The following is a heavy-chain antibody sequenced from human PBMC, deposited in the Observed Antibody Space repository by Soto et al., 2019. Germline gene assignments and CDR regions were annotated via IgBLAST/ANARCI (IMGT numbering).Heavy chain of an antibody. CDR2: IYWDDDK. V-gene: IGHV2-5*02. D-gene: IGHD3-16*01. J-gene: IGHJ3*02. CDR3: AHGPPWGSPINVRCASDI. Sequence: QITLKESGPTLVKPTQTLTLTCTFSGFSLSTSGVGVGWIRQPPGKALEWLALIYWDDDKRYSPSLKSRLTITQDTPQNQVVLTMTNLDPVDTATYYCAHGPPWGSPINVRCASDIWGPGTMVTVSS. CDR1: GFSLSTSGVG.